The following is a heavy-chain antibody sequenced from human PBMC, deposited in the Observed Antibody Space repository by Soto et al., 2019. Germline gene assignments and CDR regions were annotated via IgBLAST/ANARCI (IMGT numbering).Heavy chain of an antibody. CDR1: GGSISGGPYY. V-gene: IGHV4-31*03. CDR3: ARLRSGGSGWAFDA. CDR2: IYYRGTT. Sequence: QVQLQESGPGQVKPSQTLALTCTVTGGSISGGPYYWSWIRQHPGKGLEWFGHIYYRGTTYYNPSIQRRIIISIDTSEHRFSLNLSSVTAADTAVYYCARLRSGGSGWAFDAWGQGSLVTVS. D-gene: IGHD2-15*01. J-gene: IGHJ4*02.